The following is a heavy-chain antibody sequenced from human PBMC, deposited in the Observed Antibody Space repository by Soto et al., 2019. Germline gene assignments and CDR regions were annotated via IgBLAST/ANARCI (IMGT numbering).Heavy chain of an antibody. CDR2: INAGNGNT. J-gene: IGHJ5*02. CDR3: ASAFTGTTASGFDP. V-gene: IGHV1-3*01. Sequence: QVQLVQSGAEVKKPGASVKVSCKASGYTFTSYAMHWVRQAPGQRLEWMGWINAGNGNTKYSQKFQGRVTITRDTSASTAYMELSSLRAEDTAVYYCASAFTGTTASGFDPWGQGTLVTVSS. CDR1: GYTFTSYA. D-gene: IGHD1-7*01.